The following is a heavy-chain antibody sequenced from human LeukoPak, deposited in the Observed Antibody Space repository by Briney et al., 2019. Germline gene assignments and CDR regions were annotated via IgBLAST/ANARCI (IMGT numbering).Heavy chain of an antibody. J-gene: IGHJ4*02. CDR3: AKGDGDFPLDH. Sequence: GGSLRLSCAVSGFTFSSDAMSWVRQAPGKGLEWVSSISGSGGNTYYADSVKGRFTISRDISKNTLDLQMNSLRAEDTAIYYCAKGDGDFPLDHWGQGTLVTVSS. CDR2: ISGSGGNT. V-gene: IGHV3-23*01. CDR1: GFTFSSDA. D-gene: IGHD4-17*01.